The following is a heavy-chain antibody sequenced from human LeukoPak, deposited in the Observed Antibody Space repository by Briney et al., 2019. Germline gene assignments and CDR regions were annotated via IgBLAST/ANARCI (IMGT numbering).Heavy chain of an antibody. D-gene: IGHD2-15*01. Sequence: PGGSLRLSCAASGFTFSSYAMHWVRQAPGKGLEWVANINQDGSEKYYVDSVKGRFTISRDNAKNSLYLQMNSLRAEDTAVYYCARYPGGYCSGGSCYSGYYYYYMDVWGKGTTVTISS. V-gene: IGHV3-7*01. J-gene: IGHJ6*03. CDR1: GFTFSSYA. CDR3: ARYPGGYCSGGSCYSGYYYYYMDV. CDR2: INQDGSEK.